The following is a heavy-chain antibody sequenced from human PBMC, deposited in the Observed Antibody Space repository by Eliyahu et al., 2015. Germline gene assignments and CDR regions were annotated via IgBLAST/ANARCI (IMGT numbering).Heavy chain of an antibody. V-gene: IGHV5-51*01. CDR1: GHTFSNYW. D-gene: IGHD3-22*01. CDR2: IYPGDSDT. Sequence: EVQLVQSGAEVKEPGEFLKISCXGXGHTFSNYWIAWVRQTPGKGLEWXAMIYPGDSDTXYSPSFQGQVTISADESISTAYLQWGSLRASDTAIYYCARHRGPSSDYYAGGTFDMWGQGTMVTVSS. J-gene: IGHJ3*02. CDR3: ARHRGPSSDYYAGGTFDM.